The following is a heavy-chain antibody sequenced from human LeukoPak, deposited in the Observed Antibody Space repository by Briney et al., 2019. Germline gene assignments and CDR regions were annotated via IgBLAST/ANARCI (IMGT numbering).Heavy chain of an antibody. D-gene: IGHD3-22*01. V-gene: IGHV1-69*13. CDR2: IIPIFGTA. CDR3: ARGRDSSGYYYFADAFDI. CDR1: GYTFTTCD. J-gene: IGHJ3*02. Sequence: SVKVSSKASGYTFTTCDINRVRQAPGQGLEWMGGIIPIFGTANYAQNFHGRVTITADESTSTAYMQLSSLRSEDTAVYYCARGRDSSGYYYFADAFDIWGQGTMVTVSS.